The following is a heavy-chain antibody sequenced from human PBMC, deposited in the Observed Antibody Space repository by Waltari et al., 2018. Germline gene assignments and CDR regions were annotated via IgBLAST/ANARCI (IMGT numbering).Heavy chain of an antibody. CDR3: ARVIGPYDAFDI. CDR2: LYVIGTT. CDR1: GFNASDHY. J-gene: IGHJ3*02. Sequence: EVQLVESGGDLIQPGGSLRPSCAVSGFNASDHYMTWVRQAPGKGLEWVSVLYVIGTTYYADSVKGRFIISGDTDKNTLYLQMNSLRAEDTAVYFCARVIGPYDAFDIWGQGTHVTVSS. V-gene: IGHV3-53*01.